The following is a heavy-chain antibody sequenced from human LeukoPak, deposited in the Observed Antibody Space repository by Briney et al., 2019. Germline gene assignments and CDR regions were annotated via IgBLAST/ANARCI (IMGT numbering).Heavy chain of an antibody. J-gene: IGHJ3*02. CDR3: VKGGIWDAFDI. CDR2: ISYEGSNK. D-gene: IGHD3-3*02. V-gene: IGHV3-30*18. Sequence: PGGSLRLSCAASGFTFSSYSMNWFRQAPGKGLEWVSHISYEGSNKFYADTLKGRFIISRDNSKNTVYGQMNSLRVEDTAVYYCVKGGIWDAFDIWGQGTMVIVSS. CDR1: GFTFSSYS.